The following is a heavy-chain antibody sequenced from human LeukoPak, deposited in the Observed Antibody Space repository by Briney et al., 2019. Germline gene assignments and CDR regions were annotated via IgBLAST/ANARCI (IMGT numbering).Heavy chain of an antibody. CDR3: ARHETGSYLRPPGDY. Sequence: GASLQISCKDYGYNFASYWIGWGRQVPRKGLEWMGIIYPGDSDTRYSPSFQGQVTISADKSISTAYLQWTSLKASDTAMYYCARHETGSYLRPPGDYWGQGTLVTVSS. CDR2: IYPGDSDT. CDR1: GYNFASYW. J-gene: IGHJ4*02. D-gene: IGHD1-26*01. V-gene: IGHV5-51*01.